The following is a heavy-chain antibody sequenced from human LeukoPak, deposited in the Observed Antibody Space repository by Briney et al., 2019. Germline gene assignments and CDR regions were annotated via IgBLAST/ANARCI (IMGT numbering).Heavy chain of an antibody. CDR1: GYSISDGYY. J-gene: IGHJ4*02. CDR2: LHHRGST. D-gene: IGHD6-13*01. V-gene: IGHV4-38-2*02. Sequence: SETLSLTCTVSGYSISDGYYWGWIRQPPGKELEWIGSLHHRGSTYYNPSLKSRVTTSVDTSKNQIFLKLSSVTAADTAVYYCTRDGFLIAGSRFDDWGQGTLVTVTS. CDR3: TRDGFLIAGSRFDD.